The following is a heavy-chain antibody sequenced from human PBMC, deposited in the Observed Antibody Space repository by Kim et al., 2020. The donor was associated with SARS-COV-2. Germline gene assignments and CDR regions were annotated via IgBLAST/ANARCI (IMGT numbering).Heavy chain of an antibody. CDR2: ISKAGNEK. CDR1: GFTFSNYG. CDR3: ARDESRGGYNGIDY. V-gene: IGHV3-30*13. Sequence: GGSLRLSCAASGFTFSNYGMHWVRQAPGKGLDSVAVISKAGNEKYYADSVKGRFTIFRDNSKNRLYLQMNSLRVEDTALFYCARDESRGGYNGIDYWGLGTLVTVSS. J-gene: IGHJ4*02. D-gene: IGHD2-15*01.